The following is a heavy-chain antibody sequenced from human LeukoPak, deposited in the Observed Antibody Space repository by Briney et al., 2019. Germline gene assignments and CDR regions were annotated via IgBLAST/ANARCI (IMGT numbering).Heavy chain of an antibody. V-gene: IGHV3-11*01. CDR2: ISSSGSTI. J-gene: IGHJ6*03. CDR3: EREDIVVVPAAMDYYYYYMDV. D-gene: IGHD2-2*01. CDR1: GFTFSDYY. Sequence: PGGSLRLSCAASGFTFSDYYMSWIRQAPGKGLEWVSYISSSGSTIYYADSVKGRFTISRDNAKNSLYLQMNSLRAEDTAVYYCEREDIVVVPAAMDYYYYYMDVWGKGTTVTVSS.